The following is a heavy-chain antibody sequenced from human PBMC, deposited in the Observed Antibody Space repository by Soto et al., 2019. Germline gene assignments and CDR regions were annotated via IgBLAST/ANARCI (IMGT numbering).Heavy chain of an antibody. Sequence: GGSLRLSCTASGFTFGDYAMSWFRQAPGKGLEWVGFIRSKTFGGTTENAASVEGRFTISRDDSKSIAYLQMNSLKTEDTAVYYCTRAPTIFGVVIINRSWFDPWGQGTLVTVSS. CDR2: IRSKTFGGTT. J-gene: IGHJ5*02. V-gene: IGHV3-49*03. D-gene: IGHD3-3*01. CDR1: GFTFGDYA. CDR3: TRAPTIFGVVIINRSWFDP.